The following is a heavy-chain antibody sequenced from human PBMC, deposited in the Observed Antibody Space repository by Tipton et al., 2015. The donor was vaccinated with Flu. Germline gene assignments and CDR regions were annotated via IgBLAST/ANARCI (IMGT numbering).Heavy chain of an antibody. D-gene: IGHD4-11*01. Sequence: TLSLTCTVSGDSVRSSYYWAWIRQPPGRGLEWIGNINHSGNTYHNASLRSRVTISVGTSRNHFSLKLSSVTAADTAVYYCARRDFSNYVSDPKNWFDPWGQGTLVTVSS. CDR1: GDSVRSSYY. CDR3: ARRDFSNYVSDPKNWFDP. V-gene: IGHV4-38-2*02. J-gene: IGHJ5*02. CDR2: INHSGNT.